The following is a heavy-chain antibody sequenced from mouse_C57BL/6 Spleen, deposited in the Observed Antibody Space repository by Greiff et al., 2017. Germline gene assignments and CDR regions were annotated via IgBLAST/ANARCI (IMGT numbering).Heavy chain of an antibody. CDR1: GYSITSGYY. D-gene: IGHD5-2*01. Sequence: EVKLVESGPGLVKPSQSLSLTCSVTGYSITSGYYWNWIRQFPGNKLEWMGYISYDGSNNYNPSLKNRISIHRDTSKHQFFLKLNSVTTEDTATYYWAREKTYDGGSMDCWGQGTSVTVSS. J-gene: IGHJ4*01. CDR2: ISYDGSN. CDR3: AREKTYDGGSMDC. V-gene: IGHV3-6*01.